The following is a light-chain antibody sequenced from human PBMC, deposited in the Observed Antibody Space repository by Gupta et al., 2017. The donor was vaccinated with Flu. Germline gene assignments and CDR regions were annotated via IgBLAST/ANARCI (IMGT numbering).Light chain of an antibody. V-gene: IGLV2-14*03. CDR3: SSYTSSSTVV. CDR1: SSDVGGYNY. Sequence: SALTPPASVSGSPGPSITISCTGTSSDVGGYNYVSWYQQYPGKAPKYIIYDVSNRPSGVSSRFSGSKSDNTASLTISGLQAEDEADYYCSSYTSSSTVVFGGGTRVTVL. J-gene: IGLJ2*01. CDR2: DVS.